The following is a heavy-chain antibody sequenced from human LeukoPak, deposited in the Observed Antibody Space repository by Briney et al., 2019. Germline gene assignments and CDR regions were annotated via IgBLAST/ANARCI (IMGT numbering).Heavy chain of an antibody. CDR2: ISWNSGSI. CDR3: AKCSSSWYLAYFDY. J-gene: IGHJ4*02. CDR1: GFTFDDYA. D-gene: IGHD6-13*01. Sequence: PGRSLRLSCAASGFTFDDYAMHWVRQAPGKGLEWVSGISWNSGSIGYADSVKGRFTISRDNAKNSLYLQMNSLRAEDTALYYCAKCSSSWYLAYFDYWGQGALVTVSS. V-gene: IGHV3-9*01.